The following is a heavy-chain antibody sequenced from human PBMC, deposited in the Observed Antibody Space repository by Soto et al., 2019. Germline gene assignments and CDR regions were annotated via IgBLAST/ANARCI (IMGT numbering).Heavy chain of an antibody. Sequence: ESGGGLVKPGGSLRLSCAASGFTFSSYSMNWVRQAPGTGLEWVSSISSSSSYIYYADSVKGRFTISRDNAKNSLYLQMNSLRAEDTAVYYCARDSIVVVAATSAFDIWGQGTMVTVSS. V-gene: IGHV3-21*01. CDR3: ARDSIVVVAATSAFDI. CDR1: GFTFSSYS. J-gene: IGHJ3*02. CDR2: ISSSSSYI. D-gene: IGHD2-15*01.